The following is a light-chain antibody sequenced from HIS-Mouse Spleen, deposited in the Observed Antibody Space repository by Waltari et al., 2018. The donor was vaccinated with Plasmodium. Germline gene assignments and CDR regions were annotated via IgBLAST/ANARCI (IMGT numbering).Light chain of an antibody. CDR2: AAS. CDR1: QGISSY. V-gene: IGKV1-8*01. Sequence: AIRMTQSPSSLSASTGDRVTITCRASQGISSYLAWYQQKPGKAPKHLIYAASTLQSGVPSRFSGSGSGTDFTLTISCLQSEDFATYYCQQYYSYPRTFGQGTKLEIK. CDR3: QQYYSYPRT. J-gene: IGKJ2*01.